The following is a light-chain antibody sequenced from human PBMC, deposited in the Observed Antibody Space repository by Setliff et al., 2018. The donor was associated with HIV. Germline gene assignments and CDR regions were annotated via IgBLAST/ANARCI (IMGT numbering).Light chain of an antibody. CDR2: GNS. CDR1: SSNIGAGYD. CDR3: QSDDSSLSGYV. V-gene: IGLV1-40*01. Sequence: QSALTQPPSVSGAPGQRVTISCTGSSSNIGAGYDVHWYQQLPGTAPKLLIYGNSNRPSGVPDRFSGSKSGTSASLAITGLQAEDEADYYCQSDDSSLSGYVFGTGTKGTVL. J-gene: IGLJ1*01.